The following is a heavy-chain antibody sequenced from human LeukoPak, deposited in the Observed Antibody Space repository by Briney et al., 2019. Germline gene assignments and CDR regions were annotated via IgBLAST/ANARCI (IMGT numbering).Heavy chain of an antibody. Sequence: GGSLRLSCAASGLTFSNYWMDWVRQAPGKGLEWVANIKQDGSEKNYVNSVKGRFIISRDNAKNSLYLQMNTLRADDTAVYYCARDGFGTGSNWGQGTLVTVSS. CDR2: IKQDGSEK. V-gene: IGHV3-7*03. J-gene: IGHJ4*02. CDR1: GLTFSNYW. CDR3: ARDGFGTGSN. D-gene: IGHD3-16*01.